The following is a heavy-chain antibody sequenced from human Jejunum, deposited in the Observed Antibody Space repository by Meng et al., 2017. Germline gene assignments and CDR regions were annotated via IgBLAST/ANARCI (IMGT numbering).Heavy chain of an antibody. CDR3: TRSHYSDY. Sequence: QVQLVEAGAGVLKPGASVKVSCKASGFTLAGQYIHWVRQAPGEGLVWMGWVNPSNGDTKYAQKFQGRVAMTTDTSINTVYMELNSLTSDDTALYYCTRSHYSDYWGQGTLVTVSS. V-gene: IGHV1-2*02. CDR2: VNPSNGDT. CDR1: GFTLAGQY. J-gene: IGHJ4*02.